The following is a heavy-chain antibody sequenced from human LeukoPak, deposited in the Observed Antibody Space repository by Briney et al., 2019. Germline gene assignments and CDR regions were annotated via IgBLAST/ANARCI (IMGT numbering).Heavy chain of an antibody. V-gene: IGHV4-34*01. D-gene: IGHD3-10*01. CDR3: ARVRAEVRGVINDLDY. CDR2: INHNGRT. CDR1: GGSLSGYF. J-gene: IGHJ4*02. Sequence: SETLSLTCAVSGGSLSGYFWCWIRQPPGKGLEWIGEINHNGRTNYNASLKSRVTISADTSKNLLSLKLSSVTAADTAVYYCARVRAEVRGVINDLDYWGQGTLVTVSS.